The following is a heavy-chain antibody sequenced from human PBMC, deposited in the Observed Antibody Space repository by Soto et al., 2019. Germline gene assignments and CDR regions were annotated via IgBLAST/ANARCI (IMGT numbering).Heavy chain of an antibody. CDR1: GFNFSSYV. Sequence: QVQLVESGGGVVQPGRSLRLSCAASGFNFSSYVMHWVRQAPGKGLEWVAVIWYDGGNKYYADSVKGRFTISRDNSKNTLYLQMNSLRAEDTAVYYCARDGQWLPRDGIRSSYYFYYWGQGTLVTVSS. V-gene: IGHV3-33*01. J-gene: IGHJ4*02. CDR3: ARDGQWLPRDGIRSSYYFYY. CDR2: IWYDGGNK. D-gene: IGHD6-19*01.